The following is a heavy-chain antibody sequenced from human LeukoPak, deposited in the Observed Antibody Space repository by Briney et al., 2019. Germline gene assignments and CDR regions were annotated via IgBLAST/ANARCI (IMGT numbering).Heavy chain of an antibody. CDR3: ARGGPYYDSSGYFDY. CDR1: GDSISSSNCY. CDR2: IYYSGST. J-gene: IGHJ4*02. Sequence: PSETLSLTCTVSGDSISSSNCYWGWIRQPPGKGLEWIGYIYYSGSTNYNPSLKSRVTISVDTSKNQFSLKLSSVTAADTAVYYCARGGPYYDSSGYFDYWGQGTLVTVSS. V-gene: IGHV4-61*05. D-gene: IGHD3-22*01.